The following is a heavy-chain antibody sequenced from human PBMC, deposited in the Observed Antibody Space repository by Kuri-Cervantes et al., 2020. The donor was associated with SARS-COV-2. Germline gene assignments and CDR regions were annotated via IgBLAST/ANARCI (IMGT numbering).Heavy chain of an antibody. Sequence: GSLRLSCAATGGSISSTSYYWGWFRQPPGKGLEWIGSIYYSGSTYYNPSLKSRVTISVDTSKNQFSLKLSSVTAADTAGYYCATEFHDFWGGYVFWGQRTLVTVSS. V-gene: IGHV4-39*07. J-gene: IGHJ4*02. CDR2: IYYSGST. D-gene: IGHD3-3*01. CDR3: ATEFHDFWGGYVF. CDR1: GGSISSTSYY.